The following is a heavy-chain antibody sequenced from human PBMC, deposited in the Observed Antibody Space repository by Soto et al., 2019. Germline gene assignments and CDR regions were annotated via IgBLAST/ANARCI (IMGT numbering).Heavy chain of an antibody. V-gene: IGHV1-69*06. Sequence: SVKVSCKASGGTLSSHAISWVRQAPGQGLEWMGGIIPIFGTANYAQKFQGRVTITADKSTSTAYMELSSLRSEDTAVYYCARGSGHCSGGSCPWYYYYAMDVWGQGTTVTVSS. D-gene: IGHD2-15*01. CDR3: ARGSGHCSGGSCPWYYYYAMDV. J-gene: IGHJ6*02. CDR1: GGTLSSHA. CDR2: IIPIFGTA.